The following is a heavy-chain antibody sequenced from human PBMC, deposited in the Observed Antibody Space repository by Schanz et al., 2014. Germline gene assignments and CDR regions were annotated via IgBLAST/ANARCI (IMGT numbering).Heavy chain of an antibody. CDR3: ARAGQDFEYSSLSPIWYFDL. CDR2: INPNSGGT. Sequence: QVQLVQSGAEVKKPGASVKVSCKASGYTFTGYYMHWVRQAPGQGLEWMGWINPNSGGTNYAQKFRGRVTMTRDTSISTAYMELSRLRSDDTTVYYCARAGQDFEYSSLSPIWYFDLWGRGTLVTVSS. CDR1: GYTFTGYY. D-gene: IGHD6-6*01. J-gene: IGHJ2*01. V-gene: IGHV1-2*02.